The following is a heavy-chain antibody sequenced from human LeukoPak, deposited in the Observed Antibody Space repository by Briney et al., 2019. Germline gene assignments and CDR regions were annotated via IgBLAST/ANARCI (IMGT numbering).Heavy chain of an antibody. CDR2: INHSGST. CDR3: ARSSTTVPNYYYYYMDV. CDR1: GGSFSGYY. V-gene: IGHV4-34*01. J-gene: IGHJ6*03. Sequence: SETLSLTCAVYGGSFSGYYWSWIRQPPGKGLEWIGEINHSGSTNYNPSLKSRVTMSVDTSKNQFSLKLSSVTAADTAVYYCARSSTTVPNYYYYYMDVWGKGTTVTISS. D-gene: IGHD4-17*01.